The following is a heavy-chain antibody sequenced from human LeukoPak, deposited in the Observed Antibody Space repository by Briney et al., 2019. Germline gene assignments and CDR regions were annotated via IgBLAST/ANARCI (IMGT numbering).Heavy chain of an antibody. D-gene: IGHD1-26*01. Sequence: ASVMVSCTASGYTFANYYIHWGRQAPGQGLEGIGVINPSGGSTTYAQRFQGRVTMSTETSTRTVYMELSSLESEDTALYYCARVSGLSYFDFLGQGTLVTVSS. CDR2: INPSGGST. V-gene: IGHV1-46*01. CDR3: ARVSGLSYFDF. CDR1: GYTFANYY. J-gene: IGHJ4*02.